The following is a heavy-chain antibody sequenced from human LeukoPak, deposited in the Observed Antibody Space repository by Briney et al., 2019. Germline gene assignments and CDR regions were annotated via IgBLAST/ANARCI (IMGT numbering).Heavy chain of an antibody. CDR1: GYTFTSYG. J-gene: IGHJ4*02. CDR3: ARDLYCSSTSCRDY. Sequence: ASVKVSCKASGYTFTSYGISWVRQAPGQGLEWMGWISAYNGNTNYAQKLQGRVTMTTDTSTSTAYMELRSLRSDDTAVYYCARDLYCSSTSCRDYWGQGTLVAVSS. D-gene: IGHD2-2*01. V-gene: IGHV1-18*01. CDR2: ISAYNGNT.